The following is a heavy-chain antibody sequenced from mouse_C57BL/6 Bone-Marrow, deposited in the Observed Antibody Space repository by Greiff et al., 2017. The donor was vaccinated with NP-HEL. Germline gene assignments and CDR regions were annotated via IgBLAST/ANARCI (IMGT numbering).Heavy chain of an antibody. CDR2: ISYDGSN. D-gene: IGHD1-1*01. V-gene: IGHV3-6*01. CDR3: ARDNYGSSFYWYFDV. Sequence: EVKLLESGPGLVKPSQSLSLTCSVTGYSITSGYYWNWIRQFPGNKLEWMGYISYDGSNNYNPSLKNRISITRDTSKNQCFLKLNSVTTEDTATYYCARDNYGSSFYWYFDVWGTGTTVTVSS. J-gene: IGHJ1*03. CDR1: GYSITSGYY.